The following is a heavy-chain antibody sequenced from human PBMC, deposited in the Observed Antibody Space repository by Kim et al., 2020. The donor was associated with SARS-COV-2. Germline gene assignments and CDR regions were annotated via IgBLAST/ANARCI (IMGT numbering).Heavy chain of an antibody. CDR2: INPSGDST. V-gene: IGHV1-46*02. CDR1: GFIFNSYW. D-gene: IGHD2-21*01. Sequence: ASVKVSCKASGFIFNSYWMHWVQQAPGQGLEWMGIINPSGDSTSYAQKFQGRVTMTRDTSTSTVYMELSSLRSEDTAVYYCARDNSNCGGNCYWWFDPWGQGTLVTVSS. J-gene: IGHJ5*02. CDR3: ARDNSNCGGNCYWWFDP.